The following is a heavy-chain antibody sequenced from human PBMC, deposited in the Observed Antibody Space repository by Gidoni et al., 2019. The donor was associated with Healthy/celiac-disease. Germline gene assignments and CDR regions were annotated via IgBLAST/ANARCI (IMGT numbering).Heavy chain of an antibody. Sequence: EVQLVESGGGLVQPGGSLRLSWAASGCTVSSYSMNWVRQAPGKGLEWFSYISSSSSTIYYADSVKGRFTISRDNAKNSLYLQMNSLRDEDTAVYYCAREAGSGSYPEATNYYYYYYMDVWGKGTTVTVSS. V-gene: IGHV3-48*02. J-gene: IGHJ6*03. D-gene: IGHD3-10*01. CDR3: AREAGSGSYPEATNYYYYYYMDV. CDR1: GCTVSSYS. CDR2: ISSSSSTI.